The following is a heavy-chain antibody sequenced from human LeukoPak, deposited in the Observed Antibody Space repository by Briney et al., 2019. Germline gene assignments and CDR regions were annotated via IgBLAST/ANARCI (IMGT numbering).Heavy chain of an antibody. Sequence: PGGSLRLSCAASGFTFSSYAMHWVRQAPGKGLEWVGRIKSKTDGGTTDYAAPVKGRFTISRDDSKNTLYLQMSSLKTEDTAVYFCAHRDTAMVRVDYWGQGTLVTVSS. CDR2: IKSKTDGGTT. V-gene: IGHV3-15*01. CDR3: AHRDTAMVRVDY. J-gene: IGHJ4*02. D-gene: IGHD5-18*01. CDR1: GFTFSSYA.